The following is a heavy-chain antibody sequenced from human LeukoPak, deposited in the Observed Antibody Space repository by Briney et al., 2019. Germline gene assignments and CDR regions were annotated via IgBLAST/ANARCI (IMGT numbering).Heavy chain of an antibody. CDR1: GLTVSSSY. J-gene: IGHJ4*02. Sequence: GGSLRLSCAASGLTVSSSYMSWVRQAPGNGLEWVSIIYIGDNPHYADSVKGRFTISRHNSKNTLYLQMNNLRAEDTAVYYCARVRPWGFDYWGQGALVTVSS. D-gene: IGHD3-16*01. V-gene: IGHV3-53*04. CDR2: IYIGDNP. CDR3: ARVRPWGFDY.